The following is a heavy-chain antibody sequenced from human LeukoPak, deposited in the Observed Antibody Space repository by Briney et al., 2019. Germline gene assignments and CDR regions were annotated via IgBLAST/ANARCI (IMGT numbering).Heavy chain of an antibody. CDR1: GGSISSSSYY. J-gene: IGHJ3*02. Sequence: SETLSLTCTVPGGSISSSSYYWGWIRQPPGKGLEWIGSIYYSGSTYYNPSLKSRVTISVDTSKNQFSLKLSSVTAADTAVYYCASYCSSTSCQNAFDIWGQGTMVTVSS. CDR2: IYYSGST. V-gene: IGHV4-39*01. D-gene: IGHD2-2*01. CDR3: ASYCSSTSCQNAFDI.